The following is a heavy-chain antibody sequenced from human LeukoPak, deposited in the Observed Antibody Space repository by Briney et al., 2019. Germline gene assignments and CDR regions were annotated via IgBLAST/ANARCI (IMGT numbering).Heavy chain of an antibody. CDR1: GGSFSGYY. D-gene: IGHD3-22*01. V-gene: IGHV4-34*01. CDR3: ARHLGENYYDSSGYPTPNYYYYYMDV. CDR2: INHSGST. J-gene: IGHJ6*03. Sequence: SETLSLTCAVYGGSFSGYYWSWIRQPPGKGLEWIGEINHSGSTNCNPSLKSRVTISVDTSKNQFSLKLSSVTAADTAVYYCARHLGENYYDSSGYPTPNYYYYYMDVWGKGTTVTISS.